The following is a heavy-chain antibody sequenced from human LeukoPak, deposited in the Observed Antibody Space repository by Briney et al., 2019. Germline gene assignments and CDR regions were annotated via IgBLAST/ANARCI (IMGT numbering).Heavy chain of an antibody. D-gene: IGHD3-16*02. CDR2: IWYDGSNK. V-gene: IGHV3-33*08. CDR1: VFSYSSYR. CDR3: VRDENYIWGSYRLDY. Sequence: PGRSLRLSCASCVFSYSSYRMHWVRQAPGKGLEGVAVIWYDGSNKYYADSVKDRFTISRDNSKNTLDLQMNSLRAEDTAVYYCVRDENYIWGSYRLDYWGQGTLVTVSS. J-gene: IGHJ4*02.